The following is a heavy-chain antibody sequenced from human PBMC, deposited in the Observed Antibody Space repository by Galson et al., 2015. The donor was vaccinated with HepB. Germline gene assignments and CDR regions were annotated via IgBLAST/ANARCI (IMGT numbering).Heavy chain of an antibody. CDR3: VRDRDSHGSQGYYRIPLDP. J-gene: IGHJ5*02. V-gene: IGHV3-33*01. CDR1: GFIFSSFG. D-gene: IGHD3-10*01. CDR2: IWYDESNK. Sequence: SLRLSCAASGFIFSSFGMHWVRQTPGRGLEWVAVIWYDESNKYYLDSVKGRFTVSRDNSKNTLYLQMNSLRVEDTAVYYCVRDRDSHGSQGYYRIPLDPWGQGTLVTVSS.